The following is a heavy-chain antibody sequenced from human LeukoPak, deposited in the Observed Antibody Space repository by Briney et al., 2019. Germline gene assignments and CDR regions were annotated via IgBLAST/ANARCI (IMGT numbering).Heavy chain of an antibody. J-gene: IGHJ4*02. CDR2: ISSSSSYI. CDR3: ARELVSGITTRNSGCDY. Sequence: GRSLRLSCAASGFTFSTYPMHWVRQAQGKGLEWVSSISSSSSYIYYADSVKGRFTISRDNAKNSLYLQMNSLRAEDTAVYYCARELVSGITTRNSGCDYWGQGTLVTVSS. CDR1: GFTFSTYP. V-gene: IGHV3-21*01. D-gene: IGHD1-26*01.